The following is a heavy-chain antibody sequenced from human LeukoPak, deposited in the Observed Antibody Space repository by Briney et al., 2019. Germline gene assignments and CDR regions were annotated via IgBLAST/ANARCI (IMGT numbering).Heavy chain of an antibody. CDR1: GYTFTSNH. V-gene: IGHV1-46*01. Sequence: ASVKVSCTASGYTFTSNHIHWVRQAPGQGLEWMGIIHPSGRSTNYARKFQGRVTMTSDTSTSTVYMELSSLRLEDTAVYDCSREQGQVPGPLVVAGTYYFDYWGQGTLVTVSS. CDR2: IHPSGRST. J-gene: IGHJ4*02. D-gene: IGHD2-15*01. CDR3: SREQGQVPGPLVVAGTYYFDY.